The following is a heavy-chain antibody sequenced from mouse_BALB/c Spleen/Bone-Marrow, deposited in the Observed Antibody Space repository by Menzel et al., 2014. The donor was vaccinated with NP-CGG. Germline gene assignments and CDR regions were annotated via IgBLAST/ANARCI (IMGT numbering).Heavy chain of an antibody. CDR3: ARSSLRLSYAMDY. CDR2: ISSGSSTI. J-gene: IGHJ4*01. D-gene: IGHD1-2*01. CDR1: GFTFSSFG. Sequence: EVKLVESGGGLVQPGGSRKLSCAASGFTFSSFGMHWVRQAPEKGLEWVAYISSGSSTIYYADTVKGRFTISRDNPKNTLFLQMTSLRSEDTAMYYCARSSLRLSYAMDYWGQGTSVTVSS. V-gene: IGHV5-17*02.